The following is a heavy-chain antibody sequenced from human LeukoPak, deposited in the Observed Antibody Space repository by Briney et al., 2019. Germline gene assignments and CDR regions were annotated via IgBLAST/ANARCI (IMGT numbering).Heavy chain of an antibody. CDR1: GYTFTNYG. D-gene: IGHD6-19*01. J-gene: IGHJ5*02. CDR2: ISAYNGDR. CDR3: ARENPSGYSSGWDSNWFDP. V-gene: IGHV1-18*01. Sequence: ASVKVSCKASGYTFTNYGFTWARQAPGQGLEWMGWISAYNGDRNYAQKLQGRVTLTTDTSTSTAYMELRSLRSDDTAVYYCARENPSGYSSGWDSNWFDPWGQGTLVTVSS.